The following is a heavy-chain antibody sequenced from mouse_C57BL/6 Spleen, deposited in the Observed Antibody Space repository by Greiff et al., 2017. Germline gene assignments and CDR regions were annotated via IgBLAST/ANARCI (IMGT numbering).Heavy chain of an antibody. CDR3: ARGVVTRYFDY. CDR2: IDPSDSYT. Sequence: VQLQQPGAELVRPGTSVKLSCTASGYTFTSYWLHWVKQRPGQGLEWIGVIDPSDSYTNYNQKFKGKATLTVDTSSSTAYMQLSSLTSEDSAVYYCARGVVTRYFDYWGQGTTLTVSS. CDR1: GYTFTSYW. J-gene: IGHJ2*01. V-gene: IGHV1-59*01. D-gene: IGHD2-3*01.